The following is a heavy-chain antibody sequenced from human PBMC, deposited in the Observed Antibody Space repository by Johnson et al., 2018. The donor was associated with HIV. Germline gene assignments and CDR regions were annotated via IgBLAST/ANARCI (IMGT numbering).Heavy chain of an antibody. CDR2: IYSGGST. CDR1: GITVSSNY. J-gene: IGHJ3*02. V-gene: IGHV3-66*02. D-gene: IGHD5-24*01. Sequence: MLLVESGGGLVQPGGSLRLSCAASGITVSSNYMSWVRQAPGKGLEWVSVIYSGGSTYYADSVKGRFTISRDNSKNTLYLQMNSLRAEDTAVYYCAKWTRDGYNYVHAFDIWGQGTMVTVSS. CDR3: AKWTRDGYNYVHAFDI.